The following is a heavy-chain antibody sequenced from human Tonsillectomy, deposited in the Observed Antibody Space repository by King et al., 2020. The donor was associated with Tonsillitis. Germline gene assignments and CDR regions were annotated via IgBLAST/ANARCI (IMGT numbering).Heavy chain of an antibody. V-gene: IGHV4-61*02. CDR1: GESIRSGRHY. Sequence: VQLQESGPGLVKPSQTLSLTCSVSGESIRSGRHYWSWIRQPAGKGLEWIGRMYTNGETNYNPSLKSQVTISLDTYKNQFSLYLTSVTATDTSVYYWAAGKQPMGLDCWGQGTLVTVSS. CDR2: MYTNGET. D-gene: IGHD5-18*01. CDR3: AAGKQPMGLDC. J-gene: IGHJ4*02.